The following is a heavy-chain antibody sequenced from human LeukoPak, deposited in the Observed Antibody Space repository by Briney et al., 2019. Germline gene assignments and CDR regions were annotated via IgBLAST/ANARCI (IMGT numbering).Heavy chain of an antibody. CDR1: GFTLSSYW. D-gene: IGHD4-23*01. V-gene: IGHV3-7*04. J-gene: IGHJ4*02. CDR3: TRVRWVFDY. Sequence: GGSLRLSCEASGFTLSSYWMSWVRQAPGKRLEWVANIREDGSEKYYVDSVKGRFTISRDNAKNSLYLQMNSLRAEDTAVYYCTRVRWVFDYWGQGTLVTVSS. CDR2: IREDGSEK.